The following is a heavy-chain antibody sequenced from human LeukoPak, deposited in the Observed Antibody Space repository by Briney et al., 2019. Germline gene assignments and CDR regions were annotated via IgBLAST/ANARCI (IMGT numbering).Heavy chain of an antibody. V-gene: IGHV3-74*01. D-gene: IGHD1-1*01. CDR1: GFTFSRYW. Sequence: GGSLRLSCSASGFTFSRYWMHWVRQAPGKGLVWVSRISNDGSSTSYADSVKGRFTISRDNAKNTLYVQMNSLRAEDTAVYYCGRGHNGMDVWGQGTLVTVSS. CDR2: ISNDGSST. CDR3: GRGHNGMDV. J-gene: IGHJ4*02.